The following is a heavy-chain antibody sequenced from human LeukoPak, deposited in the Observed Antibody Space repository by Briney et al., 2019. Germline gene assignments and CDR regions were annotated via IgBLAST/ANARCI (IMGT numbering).Heavy chain of an antibody. V-gene: IGHV3-48*01. CDR1: GFRFDSYP. CDR3: VRDVDYAFNY. D-gene: IGHD4-17*01. Sequence: GGSLRLSCAASGFRFDSYPMNWVRQPPGKGMEWLSNVRTRGDPTSYADSVRGRFTISRDNAKKSLFLQINSLRVEDTAVYFCVRDVDYAFNYWGQGVLVIVSS. J-gene: IGHJ4*02. CDR2: VRTRGDPT.